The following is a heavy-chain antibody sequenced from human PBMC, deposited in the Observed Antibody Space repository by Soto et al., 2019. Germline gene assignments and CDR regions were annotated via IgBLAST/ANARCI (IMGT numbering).Heavy chain of an antibody. CDR2: LMPVCPTP. J-gene: IGHJ6*02. D-gene: IGHD1-20*01. Sequence: QVQLVQSGAEVKKPGSSVKVSCKTSGGTFRTSAISWERQAPGQGHGWMGGLMPVCPTPDYAPKFQGRVTITADESTSTAYMELRRLRSPATPVYYCARDKDRQQLGGMYYYIMDVWGQGTTVTVSS. V-gene: IGHV1-69*12. CDR1: GGTFRTSA. CDR3: ARDKDRQQLGGMYYYIMDV.